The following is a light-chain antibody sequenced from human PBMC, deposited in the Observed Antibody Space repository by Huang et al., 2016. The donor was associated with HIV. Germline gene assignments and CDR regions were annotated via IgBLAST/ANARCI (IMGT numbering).Light chain of an antibody. CDR1: RSVSSN. CDR3: QQYNNWLLS. CDR2: WSS. Sequence: IVMTQSPATLSVSPGERVTGPCSAKRSVSSNLAWYQQRPGQAPRLLIYWSSTRAPGIPARFSGSGSGTDFSLTISSLQSEDFALYYCQQYNNWLLSFGGGTRVDI. J-gene: IGKJ4*01. V-gene: IGKV3-15*01.